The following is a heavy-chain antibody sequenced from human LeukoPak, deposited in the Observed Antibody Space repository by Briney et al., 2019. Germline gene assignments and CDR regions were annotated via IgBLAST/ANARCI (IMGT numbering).Heavy chain of an antibody. D-gene: IGHD6-19*01. Sequence: GGSLRLSCAASGFTFSSYWMSWVRQAPGKGLEWVANIKPDGSEKYYLDSVKGRFTISRDNAGDSLYLQMNSLRDDDTSVYFCARDASALYWGRGTLVTVSS. CDR3: ARDASALY. CDR1: GFTFSSYW. CDR2: IKPDGSEK. J-gene: IGHJ4*02. V-gene: IGHV3-7*01.